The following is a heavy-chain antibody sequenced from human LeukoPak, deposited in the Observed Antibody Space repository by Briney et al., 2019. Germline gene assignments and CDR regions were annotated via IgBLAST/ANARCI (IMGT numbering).Heavy chain of an antibody. D-gene: IGHD6-6*01. Sequence: SETLSLTCTVSGGSISSGDYYWSWFRQPPGKGLEWIGYIYYSGTTYYNPSLRSRVTISVDTSKNQFSLKLNSVTAADTAVYYCARFQAPDKRQLDSWGQGTLVTVSS. CDR3: ARFQAPDKRQLDS. J-gene: IGHJ4*02. V-gene: IGHV4-30-4*01. CDR2: IYYSGTT. CDR1: GGSISSGDYY.